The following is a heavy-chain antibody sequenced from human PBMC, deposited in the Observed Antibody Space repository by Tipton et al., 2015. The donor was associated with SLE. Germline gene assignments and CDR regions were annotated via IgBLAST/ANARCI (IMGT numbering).Heavy chain of an antibody. Sequence: TLSLTCTVSGGSINSGDFYWSWIRQSPGKGLEWIGYIYYSGSTYYNPSLKSRVTISVDTSKNQFSLKLSSVTAADTAVYYCARGVAAAGMGFDYWGQGTLVTVSS. D-gene: IGHD6-13*01. V-gene: IGHV4-30-4*01. CDR1: GGSINSGDFY. CDR2: IYYSGST. J-gene: IGHJ4*02. CDR3: ARGVAAAGMGFDY.